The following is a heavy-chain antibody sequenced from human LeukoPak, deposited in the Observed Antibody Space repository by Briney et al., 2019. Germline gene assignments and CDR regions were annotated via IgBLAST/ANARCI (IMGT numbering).Heavy chain of an antibody. Sequence: GGSLRLSCAASGLTFRNYGMPWVRQAPGKGLEWVALIWYDGSNKDYADSVRGRFTISRDNSKNTLYLQMNSLRAEDTAVYYCATVRTTWYLDNWGQGTLVTVSS. CDR2: IWYDGSNK. J-gene: IGHJ4*02. D-gene: IGHD1-26*01. CDR3: ATVRTTWYLDN. V-gene: IGHV3-33*01. CDR1: GLTFRNYG.